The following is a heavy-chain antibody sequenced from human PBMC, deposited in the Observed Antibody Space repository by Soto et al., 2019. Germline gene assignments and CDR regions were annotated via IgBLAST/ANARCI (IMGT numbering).Heavy chain of an antibody. CDR2: INIDGSST. CDR3: VRTSLVVAAATREDY. V-gene: IGHV3-74*01. Sequence: EVQLVESGGGLVQPGESLRLSCAASGFTFSSYWMHWVRQAPGKGLVWVSRINIDGSSTSYEGSVKGRFTISRDNAKNTLYLQINSLRAEDTAVYYCVRTSLVVAAATREDYWRQGTLVTVAS. J-gene: IGHJ4*02. D-gene: IGHD2-15*01. CDR1: GFTFSSYW.